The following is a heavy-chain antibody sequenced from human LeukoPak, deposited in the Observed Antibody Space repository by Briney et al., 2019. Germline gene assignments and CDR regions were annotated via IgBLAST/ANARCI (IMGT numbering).Heavy chain of an antibody. D-gene: IGHD2-15*01. CDR2: IYYSGST. CDR3: ARDLVAFDY. Sequence: PSETLSLTCTVSGGSISSYYWSWIRQPPGKGLEGIGYIYYSGSTNYNPSLKSRVTISVDTSKNQFSLKLSSVTAADTVVYYCARDLVAFDYWGQGALVIVSS. CDR1: GGSISSYY. V-gene: IGHV4-59*01. J-gene: IGHJ4*02.